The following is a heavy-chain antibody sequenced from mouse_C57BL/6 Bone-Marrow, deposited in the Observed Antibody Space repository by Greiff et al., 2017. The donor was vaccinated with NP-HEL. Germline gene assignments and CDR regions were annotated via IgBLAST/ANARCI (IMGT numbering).Heavy chain of an antibody. CDR2: IWRGGST. CDR1: GFSLTSYG. J-gene: IGHJ1*03. V-gene: IGHV2-5*01. CDR3: AKLDYYGRYFDV. D-gene: IGHD1-1*01. Sequence: QVQLKESGPGLVQPSQSLSITCTVSGFSLTSYGVHWVRQSPGKGLEWLGVIWRGGSTDYNAALMSRLSITKDNSKSQVFFKMNSLQADDTAIYYCAKLDYYGRYFDVWGTGTTVTVSS.